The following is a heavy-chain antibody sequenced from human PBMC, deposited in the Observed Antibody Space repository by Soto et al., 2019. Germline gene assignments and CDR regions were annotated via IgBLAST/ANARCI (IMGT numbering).Heavy chain of an antibody. CDR1: GFTFNNAW. J-gene: IGHJ4*02. CDR3: TTLHYYDSSGYTY. Sequence: EVQLVESGGGLVKPGGSLRLSCAASGFTFNNAWMNWVRQAPGKGLEWVGRIKSKTDGGTTDYAAPVKARFTISRDDSKNTLYLQMNSLKTEDTAVYYCTTLHYYDSSGYTYWGQGTLVTVSS. CDR2: IKSKTDGGTT. V-gene: IGHV3-15*07. D-gene: IGHD3-22*01.